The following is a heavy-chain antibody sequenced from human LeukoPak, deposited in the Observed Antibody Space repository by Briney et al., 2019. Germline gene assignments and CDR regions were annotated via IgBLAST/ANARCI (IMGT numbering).Heavy chain of an antibody. Sequence: GESLRLSCAAYGFPFSSYGMHWVRQAPGRGLEWVPVIWYDGSNKYYADSVKGRFTISRDNSKNTLYLQMNSLRAEDTAVYYCARVYYDILTGYHTGPDYWGQGTLVTVSS. D-gene: IGHD3-9*01. J-gene: IGHJ4*02. CDR3: ARVYYDILTGYHTGPDY. CDR1: GFPFSSYG. V-gene: IGHV3-33*01. CDR2: IWYDGSNK.